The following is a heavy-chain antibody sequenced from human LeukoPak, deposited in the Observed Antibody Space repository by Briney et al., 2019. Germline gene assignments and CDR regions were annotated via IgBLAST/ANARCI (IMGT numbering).Heavy chain of an antibody. CDR2: IKQDGSEK. J-gene: IGHJ4*02. D-gene: IGHD1-26*01. Sequence: GGSLRLSCAASGFTFSSYWMRWVRQPPGKGLEWVANIKQDGSEKYYVDSVKGRFTISRDNAKNSLYLQMNSLRAEDTAVYYCARFSGSNVWLHWGQGTLVTVSS. V-gene: IGHV3-7*01. CDR1: GFTFSSYW. CDR3: ARFSGSNVWLH.